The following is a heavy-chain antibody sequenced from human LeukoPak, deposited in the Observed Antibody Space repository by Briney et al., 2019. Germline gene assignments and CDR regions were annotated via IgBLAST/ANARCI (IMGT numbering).Heavy chain of an antibody. J-gene: IGHJ6*02. Sequence: SETLSLTCAVYGGSFSGYYWSWLRQPPGKGLEWIGEINHSGSTNYNPSLKSRVTISVDTSKNQFSLKLSSVTAADTAVYYCARGKTYCSSTSCYAQIYYYYGMDVWGQGTTVTVSS. V-gene: IGHV4-34*01. CDR1: GGSFSGYY. CDR2: INHSGST. CDR3: ARGKTYCSSTSCYAQIYYYYGMDV. D-gene: IGHD2-2*01.